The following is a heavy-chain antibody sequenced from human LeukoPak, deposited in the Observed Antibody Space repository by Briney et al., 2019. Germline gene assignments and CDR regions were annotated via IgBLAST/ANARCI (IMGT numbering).Heavy chain of an antibody. D-gene: IGHD4-23*01. CDR3: ARASGNSGWYFDL. J-gene: IGHJ2*01. V-gene: IGHV4-59*01. CDR1: GGSISSYY. CDR2: IYYSGST. Sequence: SETLSLTCTVSGGSISSYYWSWIRQPPGKGLEWSGYIYYSGSTNYNPSLKSRVTISVDTSKNQFSLKLSSVTAADTAVYYCARASGNSGWYFDLWGRGTLVTVSS.